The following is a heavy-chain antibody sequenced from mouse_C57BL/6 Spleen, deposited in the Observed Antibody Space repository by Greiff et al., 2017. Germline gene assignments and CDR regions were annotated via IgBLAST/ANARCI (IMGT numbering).Heavy chain of an antibody. V-gene: IGHV5-17*01. D-gene: IGHD1-1*01. CDR2: ISSGSSTI. CDR1: GFTFSDYG. J-gene: IGHJ1*03. Sequence: EVKVVESGGGLVKPGGSLKLSCAASGFTFSDYGMHWVRQAPEKGLEWVAYISSGSSTIYYADTVKGRFTISRDNAKNTLFLQMTRLRSEDTAMYYCARPYGSSLWYFDVWGTGTTVTGSS. CDR3: ARPYGSSLWYFDV.